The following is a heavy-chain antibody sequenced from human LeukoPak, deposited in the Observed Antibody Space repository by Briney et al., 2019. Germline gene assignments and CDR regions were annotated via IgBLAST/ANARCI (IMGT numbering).Heavy chain of an antibody. CDR2: ISSSGSTI. CDR1: GFTFSDYY. V-gene: IGHV3-11*01. Sequence: GGSLRLSCAASGFTFSDYYMSWIRQAPRKGLEWVSYISSSGSTIYYADSVKGRFTISRNNAKNSLYLQMNSLRAEDTAVYYCARAQNSWAYAMSGYYYYMDVWGKGTTVTVSS. D-gene: IGHD2-8*01. CDR3: ARAQNSWAYAMSGYYYYMDV. J-gene: IGHJ6*03.